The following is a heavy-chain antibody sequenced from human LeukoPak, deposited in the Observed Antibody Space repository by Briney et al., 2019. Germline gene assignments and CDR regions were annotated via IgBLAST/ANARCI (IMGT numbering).Heavy chain of an antibody. D-gene: IGHD2-21*02. Sequence: SETLPLTCTVPGGSISSGGYYWSWIRQHPGKGLEWIGYIHYTGSTYYNASLKSRVTISVDTSKNQFSLKLSSVTAADTAVYYCARTYMTSARFDPWGQGTLVTVSS. CDR3: ARTYMTSARFDP. CDR2: IHYTGST. J-gene: IGHJ5*02. CDR1: GGSISSGGYY. V-gene: IGHV4-31*03.